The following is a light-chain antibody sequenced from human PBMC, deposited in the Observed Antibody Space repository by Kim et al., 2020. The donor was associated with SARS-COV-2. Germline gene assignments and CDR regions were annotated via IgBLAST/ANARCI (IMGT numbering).Light chain of an antibody. CDR3: QQYGWPLT. Sequence: DIVLTQSPGTLSLSPGERATLSCRASQSLTSKFLAWYQQRPGQAPRLLIYRGSTRAAGIPDRFSGSGSGTDFTLTISRLKPEDFAVYYCQQYGWPLTFGGGTKVDIK. CDR2: RGS. V-gene: IGKV3-20*01. J-gene: IGKJ4*01. CDR1: QSLTSKF.